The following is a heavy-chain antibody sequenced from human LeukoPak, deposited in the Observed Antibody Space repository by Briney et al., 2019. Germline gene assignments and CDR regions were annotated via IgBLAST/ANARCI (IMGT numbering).Heavy chain of an antibody. CDR2: ISGSGSDI. Sequence: GGSLRLSCVASGFTFSTDSINWVRQAPGKGLEWVSSISGSGSDIHYADSVKGRFTISRDNAKNSLSLQMNNLRAEDTAVYYCARDVFPYYYMDVWGKGTTVTVSS. J-gene: IGHJ6*03. CDR1: GFTFSTDS. CDR3: ARDVFPYYYMDV. D-gene: IGHD3-16*01. V-gene: IGHV3-21*01.